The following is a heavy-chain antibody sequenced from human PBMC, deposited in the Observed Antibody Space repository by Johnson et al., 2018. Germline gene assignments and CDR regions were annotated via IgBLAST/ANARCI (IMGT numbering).Heavy chain of an antibody. CDR3: ARAVAGAAEYFQH. CDR2: IYYSGST. J-gene: IGHJ1*01. CDR1: GGSISGYY. Sequence: QVQLQESGPGLVKPSETLSLTCTVSGGSISGYYWTWIRQPPGKELEWIGFIYYSGSTHYNPSLRGRVTISVDTSKNHFALKLTSVTAADTAGYYCARAVAGAAEYFQHWGQGTLVTVSS. D-gene: IGHD6-19*01. V-gene: IGHV4-59*01.